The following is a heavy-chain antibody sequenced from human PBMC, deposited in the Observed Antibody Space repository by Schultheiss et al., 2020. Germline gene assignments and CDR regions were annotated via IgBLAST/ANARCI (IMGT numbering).Heavy chain of an antibody. CDR2: IYSGGNT. D-gene: IGHD1-26*01. CDR3: ARDGPGWELLFDY. CDR1: GFTVSSNY. J-gene: IGHJ4*02. Sequence: GGSLRLSCAASGFTVSSNYMSWVRQTPGKGLEWVSLIYSGGNTFYADSVKGRFTISRDNSKNTLYLQMNSLRGEDTAVYYCARDGPGWELLFDYWGQGILVTVSS. V-gene: IGHV3-53*01.